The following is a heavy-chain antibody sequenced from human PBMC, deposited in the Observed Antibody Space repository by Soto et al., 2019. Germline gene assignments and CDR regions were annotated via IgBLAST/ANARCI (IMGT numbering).Heavy chain of an antibody. D-gene: IGHD5-18*01. CDR2: IYYSGST. V-gene: IGHV4-30-4*01. CDR3: AREGGYSYGPKNENYYYGMDV. CDR1: GGSISSGDYY. Sequence: QVQLQESGPGLVKPSQTLSLTCTVSGGSISSGDYYWSWIRQPPGKGLEWIGYIYYSGSTYYNPSPKRRVTISVDTSKNQFSLKLSSVTAADTAVYYCAREGGYSYGPKNENYYYGMDVWGQGTTVTVSS. J-gene: IGHJ6*02.